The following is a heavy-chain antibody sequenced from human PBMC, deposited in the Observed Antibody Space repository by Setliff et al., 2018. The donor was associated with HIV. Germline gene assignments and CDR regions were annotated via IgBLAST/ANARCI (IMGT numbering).Heavy chain of an antibody. CDR3: AKGGKGYSGRYYFDY. V-gene: IGHV3-48*01. D-gene: IGHD1-26*01. J-gene: IGHJ4*02. Sequence: GGSLRLSCVASGFTFSTHSMSWVRQAPGKGLEWISYISFSSSVIYYADSVKGRFTISRDSSKNTLFLQMNSLRAEDTAVYYCAKGGKGYSGRYYFDYWGQGTQVTVSS. CDR2: ISFSSSVI. CDR1: GFTFSTHS.